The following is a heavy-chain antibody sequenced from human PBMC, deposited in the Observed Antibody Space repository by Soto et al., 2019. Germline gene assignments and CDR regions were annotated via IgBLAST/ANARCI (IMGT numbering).Heavy chain of an antibody. CDR3: TRRSDQIAAAGTSYYYMDV. J-gene: IGHJ6*03. CDR1: GFTFSGSA. Sequence: GGSLRLSCAASGFTFSGSAMHWVRQASGKGLEWVGRIRSKANSYATAYAGSVKGRFTISRDDSKNTAYLQMNSLKTEDTAVYYCTRRSDQIAAAGTSYYYMDVWGKGTTVTVSS. V-gene: IGHV3-73*01. D-gene: IGHD6-13*01. CDR2: IRSKANSYAT.